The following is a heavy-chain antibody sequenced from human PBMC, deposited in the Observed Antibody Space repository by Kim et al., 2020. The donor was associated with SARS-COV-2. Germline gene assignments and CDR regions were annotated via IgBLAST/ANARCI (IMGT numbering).Heavy chain of an antibody. V-gene: IGHV3-9*01. Sequence: GGSLRLSCAASGFTFDDYAMHWVRQAPGKGLEWVSGISWNSGSIGYADSVKGRFTISRDNAKNSLYLQMNSLRAEDTALYYCAGLAAAGNNVDYWGQGTLVTVSS. D-gene: IGHD6-13*01. CDR2: ISWNSGSI. CDR3: AGLAAAGNNVDY. CDR1: GFTFDDYA. J-gene: IGHJ4*02.